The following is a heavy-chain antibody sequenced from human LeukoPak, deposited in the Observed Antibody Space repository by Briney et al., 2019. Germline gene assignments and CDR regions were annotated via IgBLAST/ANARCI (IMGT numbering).Heavy chain of an antibody. Sequence: PGGSLRLSCAASGFTFSSYSMNWVRQAPGKGLEWVSSISSSSSYIYYADSVKGRFTISRDNAKNSLYLQMNSLRAEDTAVYYCARDPTAMVTESDYWGQGTLVTVSS. CDR3: ARDPTAMVTESDY. J-gene: IGHJ4*02. D-gene: IGHD5-18*01. V-gene: IGHV3-21*01. CDR2: ISSSSSYI. CDR1: GFTFSSYS.